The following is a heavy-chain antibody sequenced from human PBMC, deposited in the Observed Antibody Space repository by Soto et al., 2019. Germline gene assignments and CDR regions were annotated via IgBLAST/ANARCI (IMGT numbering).Heavy chain of an antibody. D-gene: IGHD6-13*01. CDR2: IIPLFGTL. CDR1: GGTFSNYG. Sequence: QVKLVQSGTEVKRPGSSVKVSCKASGGTFSNYGLSWVRQAPGHGLQWMGGIIPLFGTLHNAREFQDRVTITADQSTGTASMDLRSPTYDDTAVYFCATTPFNMASAGSYYFDSWGQGILVTVSS. V-gene: IGHV1-69*01. CDR3: ATTPFNMASAGSYYFDS. J-gene: IGHJ4*02.